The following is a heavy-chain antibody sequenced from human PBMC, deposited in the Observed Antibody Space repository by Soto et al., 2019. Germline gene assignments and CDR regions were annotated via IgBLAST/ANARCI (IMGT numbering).Heavy chain of an antibody. J-gene: IGHJ5*02. CDR2: IYHGGST. Sequence: SETLSLTCAVSGYSISSGYYWCFLRQPPGKGLECIGSIYHGGSTYYNPSLNSRVTLSIDMTNNHVSLILNSVTAADTAVYYCARVGPWVPYYYDSSPYTFENWFDPWGQGTLVTVSS. D-gene: IGHD3-22*01. CDR3: ARVGPWVPYYYDSSPYTFENWFDP. V-gene: IGHV4-38-2*01. CDR1: GYSISSGYY.